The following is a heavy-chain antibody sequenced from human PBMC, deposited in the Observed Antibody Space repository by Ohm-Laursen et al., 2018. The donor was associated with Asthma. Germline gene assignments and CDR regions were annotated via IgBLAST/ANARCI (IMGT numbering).Heavy chain of an antibody. D-gene: IGHD4-23*01. Sequence: TLSFTCAVPGCTISSGGHYWNWIRQEPGKGLEWIANIYDSGVTYYKASLKSQLTISFDSSKNQLTLILTSVTAADTAGYYCARGVDYGGNHLDSWGQGTLVTVS. CDR2: IYDSGVT. CDR3: ARGVDYGGNHLDS. CDR1: GCTISSGGHY. J-gene: IGHJ4*02. V-gene: IGHV4-31*11.